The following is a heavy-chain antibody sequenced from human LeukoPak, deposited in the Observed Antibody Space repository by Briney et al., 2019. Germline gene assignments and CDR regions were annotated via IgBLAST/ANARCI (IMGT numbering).Heavy chain of an antibody. D-gene: IGHD1-26*01. CDR2: IYTSGST. CDR1: GGYISSYY. Sequence: SEPLSLTCTVSGGYISSYYWRWIRQPAGKGLEWIGRIYTSGSTIYNPSLKSRVPMSVDMSQNQFSLKLSSVTAADTAGDYCARTVGANTWGLDYWSQGTLVTVSS. V-gene: IGHV4-4*07. J-gene: IGHJ4*02. CDR3: ARTVGANTWGLDY.